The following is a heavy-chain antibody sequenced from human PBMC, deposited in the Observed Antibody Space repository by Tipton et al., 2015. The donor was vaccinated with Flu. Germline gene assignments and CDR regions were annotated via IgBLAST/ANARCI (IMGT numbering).Heavy chain of an antibody. Sequence: CAASGFTFSSYEMNWVRQAPGKGLEWVSYISSSGSTIYYADSVKGRFTISRDNAKNSLYLQMNSLRAEDTAVYYCARAPNKPYYDILTGYYNSPGIYYFDYWGQGTLVTVSS. D-gene: IGHD3-9*01. CDR1: GFTFSSYE. CDR2: ISSSGSTI. CDR3: ARAPNKPYYDILTGYYNSPGIYYFDY. V-gene: IGHV3-48*03. J-gene: IGHJ4*02.